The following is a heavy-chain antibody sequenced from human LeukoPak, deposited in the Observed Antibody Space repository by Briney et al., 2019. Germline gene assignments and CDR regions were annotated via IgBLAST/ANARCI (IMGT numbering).Heavy chain of an antibody. J-gene: IGHJ4*02. V-gene: IGHV1-3*02. Sequence: ASVKVSCKASGYTFTNYAIHWVRQAPGQRLEWMGWNNAGNGITKYSQEFQGRVTISRDTSATTAYMELSTLRSEDMAVYYCVKDGKRATPFDYWGQGTLVTVSS. CDR3: VKDGKRATPFDY. D-gene: IGHD1-26*01. CDR1: GYTFTNYA. CDR2: NNAGNGIT.